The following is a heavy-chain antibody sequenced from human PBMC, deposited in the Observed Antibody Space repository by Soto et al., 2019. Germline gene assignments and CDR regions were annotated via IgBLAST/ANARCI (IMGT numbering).Heavy chain of an antibody. D-gene: IGHD3-3*01. V-gene: IGHV4-31*03. CDR1: GGSISSGGYY. CDR2: IYYSGRT. J-gene: IGHJ6*03. Sequence: KTSETLALTCTVSGGSISSGGYYWSWIRQHPGKGLEWIGYIYYSGRTYYNPSLKSRVTISVDTSKNQFSLKLSPVTAADTAVSYFARDNLRRPPAYDFYDMDVLGEGNTVTV. CDR3: ARDNLRRPPAYDFYDMDV.